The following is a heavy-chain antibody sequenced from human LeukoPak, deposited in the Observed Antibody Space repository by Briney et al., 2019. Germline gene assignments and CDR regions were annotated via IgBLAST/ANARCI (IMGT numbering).Heavy chain of an antibody. J-gene: IGHJ2*01. CDR3: ARSVELNTELIAASLWYFDL. CDR2: IIPIFGTA. CDR1: GGTFSSYA. D-gene: IGHD6-13*01. V-gene: IGHV1-69*05. Sequence: SVKVSCKASGGTFSSYAISWMRQAPGQGLEWIGRIIPIFGTANYAQKFQGRVTITTDESTSTAYMELSSLRSEDTAVYYCARSVELNTELIAASLWYFDLWGRGTLVTVSS.